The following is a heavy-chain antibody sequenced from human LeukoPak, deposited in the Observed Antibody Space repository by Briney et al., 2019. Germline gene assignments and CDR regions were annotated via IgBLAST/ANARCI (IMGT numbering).Heavy chain of an antibody. Sequence: GGSLRLSCAASGFTFSSYGMNWVRQAPGKGLEWVSSISSSSSYIYYADSVKGRFTISRDNAKNSLYLQMNSLRAEDTAVYYCAPNYGDLTATYYFDYWGQGTLVTVSS. CDR2: ISSSSSYI. CDR3: APNYGDLTATYYFDY. V-gene: IGHV3-21*01. D-gene: IGHD4-17*01. CDR1: GFTFSSYG. J-gene: IGHJ4*02.